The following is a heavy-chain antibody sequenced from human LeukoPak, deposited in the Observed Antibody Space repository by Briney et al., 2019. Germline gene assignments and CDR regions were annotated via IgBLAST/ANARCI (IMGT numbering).Heavy chain of an antibody. D-gene: IGHD2-2*01. J-gene: IGHJ3*02. CDR2: IYTSGGT. CDR1: GGSISSYY. V-gene: IGHV4-4*07. Sequence: PSETLSLTCTVSGGSISSYYWSWIRQPAGKGLEWIGRIYTSGGTNYNPSLKSRVTMSVDTSKNQFSLKLSSVTAADTAVYYCARVYCSSTSCNAFDIWGQGTMVTVSS. CDR3: ARVYCSSTSCNAFDI.